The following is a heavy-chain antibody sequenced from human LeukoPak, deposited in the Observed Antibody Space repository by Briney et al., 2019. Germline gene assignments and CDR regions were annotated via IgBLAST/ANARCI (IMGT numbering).Heavy chain of an antibody. CDR2: ISYDGSNK. CDR1: GFTFSSYG. CDR3: AKDRYYYDSSGYLDY. D-gene: IGHD3-22*01. Sequence: GRSLRLSCAASGFTFSSYGMHWVRQAPGKGLEWVAVISYDGSNKYYADSVKGRFTISRDNPKNTLYLQMNSLRAEDTAVYYCAKDRYYYDSSGYLDYWGQGTLVTVSS. V-gene: IGHV3-30*18. J-gene: IGHJ4*02.